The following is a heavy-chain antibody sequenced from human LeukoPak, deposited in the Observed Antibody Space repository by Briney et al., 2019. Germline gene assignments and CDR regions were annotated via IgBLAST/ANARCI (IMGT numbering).Heavy chain of an antibody. CDR2: IIPILGIA. CDR1: GGTFSSYA. D-gene: IGHD3-22*01. CDR3: ARDRDYYYDSSGYYYDDY. J-gene: IGHJ4*02. V-gene: IGHV1-69*04. Sequence: GSSVKVSCKASGGTFSSYAISWVRQAPRQGLEWMGRIIPILGIANYAQKFQGRVTITADKSTSTAYMELSSLRSEDTAVYYCARDRDYYYDSSGYYYDDYWGQGTLVTVSS.